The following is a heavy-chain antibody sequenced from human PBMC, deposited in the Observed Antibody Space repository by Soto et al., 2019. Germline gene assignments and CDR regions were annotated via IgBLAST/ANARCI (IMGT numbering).Heavy chain of an antibody. CDR1: EYTFTGYY. V-gene: IGHV1-2*02. CDR2: INPNGGGT. D-gene: IGHD6-19*01. J-gene: IGHJ4*01. CDR3: ATSSDWYPLLRY. Sequence: ASVKVSCKTSEYTFTGYYLHWVRQVPGQGLEWMGWINPNGGGTIYAQKFQGRLTMTRDTSITTAYMELSRLRSDDTAFYYCATSSDWYPLLRYWGHATLVTVSS.